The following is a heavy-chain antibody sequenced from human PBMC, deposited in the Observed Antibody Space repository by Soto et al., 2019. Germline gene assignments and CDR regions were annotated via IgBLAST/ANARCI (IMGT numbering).Heavy chain of an antibody. Sequence: EVQLVETGGGLIQPGGSLRLSCAASGFTVSSNYMSWVRQAPGEGLECGSVIYSGGSRYYADSVKGRLTISRHNSKNTLYLQMNSLRAEDTAVYYCARDRGVSPPNYYYYGMDVWGQGTTVTVSS. J-gene: IGHJ6*02. V-gene: IGHV3-53*02. CDR3: ARDRGVSPPNYYYYGMDV. CDR1: GFTVSSNY. D-gene: IGHD3-10*01. CDR2: IYSGGSR.